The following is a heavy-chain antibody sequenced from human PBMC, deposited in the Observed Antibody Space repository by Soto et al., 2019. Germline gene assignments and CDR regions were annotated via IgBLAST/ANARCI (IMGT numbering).Heavy chain of an antibody. CDR2: ISGSGGST. V-gene: IGHV3-23*01. D-gene: IGHD3-22*01. J-gene: IGHJ4*02. Sequence: GGSLRLSCAASGFTFSSYAMSWVRQAPGKGLEWVSAISGSGGSTYYADSVKGRFTISRDNSKNTLYLQMNSLRAEDTAVYYCAKLYYYDSSGYYSVFDYWGQGTLVTVSS. CDR1: GFTFSSYA. CDR3: AKLYYYDSSGYYSVFDY.